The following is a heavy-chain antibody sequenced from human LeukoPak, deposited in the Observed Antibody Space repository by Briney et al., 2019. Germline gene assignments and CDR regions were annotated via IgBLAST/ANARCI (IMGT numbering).Heavy chain of an antibody. J-gene: IGHJ4*02. CDR1: GFSFSSYA. CDR2: ITSIGGST. D-gene: IGHD3-3*01. Sequence: GSLSLSCACAGFSFSSYAMSGGRPAPGKGLECVSAITSIGGSTYYADSVKGRFTITRDTSTSTLYLQMNRLRAEDKAVYYCARDYPTFGVVTIFDYWGQGTLVSVSS. V-gene: IGHV3-23*01. CDR3: ARDYPTFGVVTIFDY.